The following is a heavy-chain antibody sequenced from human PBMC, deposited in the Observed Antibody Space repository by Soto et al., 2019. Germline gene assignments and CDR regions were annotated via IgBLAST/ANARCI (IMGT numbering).Heavy chain of an antibody. CDR2: ISGSGGST. D-gene: IGHD3-3*01. V-gene: IGHV3-23*01. J-gene: IGHJ4*02. CDR1: GFTFSSYA. CDR3: AKDKDYGFWSGYNFDY. Sequence: GGSLRLSCAASGFTFSSYAMSWVRQAPGKGLEWVSAISGSGGSTYYADSVKGRFTISRDNSKNTLYLQMNSLRAEDTAVYHCAKDKDYGFWSGYNFDYWGQGTLVTVS.